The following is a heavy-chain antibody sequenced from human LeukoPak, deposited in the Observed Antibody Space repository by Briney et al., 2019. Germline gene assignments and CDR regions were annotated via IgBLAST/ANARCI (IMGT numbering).Heavy chain of an antibody. Sequence: PSETLSLTCTVSGGSISSSSYYWGWIRQPPGKGLEWIGSIYYSGSTYYNPSIKSRVTISVDTAKNQFSLKLSPVTAADTAVYYCARMVQYSSSWFDYWGQGTLVTVSS. V-gene: IGHV4-39*01. D-gene: IGHD6-13*01. CDR3: ARMVQYSSSWFDY. CDR1: GGSISSSSYY. CDR2: IYYSGST. J-gene: IGHJ4*02.